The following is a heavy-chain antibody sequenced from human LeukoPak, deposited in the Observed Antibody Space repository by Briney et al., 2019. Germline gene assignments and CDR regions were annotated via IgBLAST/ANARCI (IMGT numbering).Heavy chain of an antibody. CDR2: MNPNSGNT. J-gene: IGHJ3*02. D-gene: IGHD6-6*01. Sequence: ASVKVSCKASGYTFTSYDINWVRQATGQGLEWMGWMNPNSGNTGYAQKFQGRVTMTRNTSKSTAYMELSSLRSEDTAVYYCARPYSRSSIDGFDIWGQGTMVAVSS. CDR1: GYTFTSYD. V-gene: IGHV1-8*01. CDR3: ARPYSRSSIDGFDI.